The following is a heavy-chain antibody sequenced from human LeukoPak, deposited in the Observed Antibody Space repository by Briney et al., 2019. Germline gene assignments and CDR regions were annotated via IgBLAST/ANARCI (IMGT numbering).Heavy chain of an antibody. CDR1: GFTFSSYA. Sequence: GGSLRLSCAASGFTFSSYAMSWVRQAPGKGLEWVSAISGSGGSTYYADSVKGRFTISRDNSKNALYLQMNSLRAEDTAVYYCAKDPAHWNQGSPVRWGQGTLVTVSS. V-gene: IGHV3-23*01. D-gene: IGHD1-14*01. J-gene: IGHJ4*02. CDR2: ISGSGGST. CDR3: AKDPAHWNQGSPVR.